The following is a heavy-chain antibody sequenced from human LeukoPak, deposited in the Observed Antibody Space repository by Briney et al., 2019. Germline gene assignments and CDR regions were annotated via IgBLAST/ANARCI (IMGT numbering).Heavy chain of an antibody. D-gene: IGHD3-22*01. V-gene: IGHV1-69*13. CDR1: GGTFNNHA. CDR3: ARDRYSTGYYYYFDY. J-gene: IGHJ4*02. CDR2: IIPIFGTA. Sequence: ASVKVSCKASGGTFNNHAINWVRQAPGQGLEWMGGIIPIFGTANYAQKFQGRVTITADESTSTAYMALSSLRSEDTAVYYCARDRYSTGYYYYFDYWGQGTLVTVSS.